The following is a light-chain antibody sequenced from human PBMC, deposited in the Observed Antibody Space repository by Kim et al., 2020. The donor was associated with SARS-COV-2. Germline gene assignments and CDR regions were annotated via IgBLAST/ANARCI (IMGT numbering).Light chain of an antibody. CDR3: SSYTSSSTWV. CDR1: SSDVGGYKY. CDR2: DVS. V-gene: IGLV2-14*01. J-gene: IGLJ3*02. Sequence: QSALTQPASVSGSPGQSITISCTGTSSDVGGYKYVSWYQQHPAKAPKLIIYDVSKRPSGVSNRFSGSKSGNTASLTISGLQAEDEADYYCSSYTSSSTWVFGGGTKVTVL.